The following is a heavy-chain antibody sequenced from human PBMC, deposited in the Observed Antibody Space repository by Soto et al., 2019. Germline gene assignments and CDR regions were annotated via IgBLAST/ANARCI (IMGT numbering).Heavy chain of an antibody. V-gene: IGHV4-4*02. CDR1: GASISSGSW. D-gene: IGHD1-20*01. CDR2: IFHDGST. J-gene: IGHJ4*02. Sequence: QVHLQESGPGLVKPSGTLSLTCAVSGASISSGSWWSWVRQPPGKGLEWIGEIFHDGSTNYNPSLKSRVTMSVDKSKNYFSLELTSVTAAHTALYYWARDEYNASSDWGQGTLVTVSS. CDR3: ARDEYNASSD.